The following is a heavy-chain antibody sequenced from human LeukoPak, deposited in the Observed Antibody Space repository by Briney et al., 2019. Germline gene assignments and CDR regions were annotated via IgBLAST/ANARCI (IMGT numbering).Heavy chain of an antibody. CDR2: INPNSGGT. V-gene: IGHV1-2*02. D-gene: IGHD2-8*01. CDR1: GGTFSSYA. Sequence: ASVKVSCKASGGTFSSYAISWVRQAPGQGLEWMGWINPNSGGTNYAQKFQGRVTMTRDTSISTAYMELSRLRSDDTAVYYCARAYCTNGVCYDDAFDIWGQGTMVTVSS. J-gene: IGHJ3*02. CDR3: ARAYCTNGVCYDDAFDI.